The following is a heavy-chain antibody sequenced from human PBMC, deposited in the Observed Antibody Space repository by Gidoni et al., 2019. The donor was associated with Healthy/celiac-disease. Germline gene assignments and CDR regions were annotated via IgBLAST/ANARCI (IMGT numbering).Heavy chain of an antibody. CDR1: GYTFTSYG. V-gene: IGHV1-18*04. J-gene: IGHJ3*02. Sequence: QVQLVQSGAEVKNPGASVKVSCKASGYTFTSYGISWVRQAPGQGLEWMGWISAYNGNTNYAQKLQGRVTMTTDTSTSTAYMELRSLRADDTAVYYCARVRSYYDSSGYYDAFDIWGQGTMVTVSS. CDR2: ISAYNGNT. D-gene: IGHD3-22*01. CDR3: ARVRSYYDSSGYYDAFDI.